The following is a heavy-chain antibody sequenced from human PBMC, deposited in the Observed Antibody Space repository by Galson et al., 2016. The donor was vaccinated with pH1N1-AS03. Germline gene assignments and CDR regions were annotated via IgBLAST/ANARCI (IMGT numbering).Heavy chain of an antibody. CDR2: ITANGDTT. V-gene: IGHV3-64*01. CDR3: ARRGGGACYDS. Sequence: SLRLSCAASGFTFSSYGMHWVRQAPGKGLEFVSAITANGDTTYYSNSVKGRFTISRDNSKNTLYLQMGSLRAEDMAVYYWARRGGGACYDSWGQGTLVTVSS. J-gene: IGHJ5*01. CDR1: GFTFSSYG. D-gene: IGHD2-21*02.